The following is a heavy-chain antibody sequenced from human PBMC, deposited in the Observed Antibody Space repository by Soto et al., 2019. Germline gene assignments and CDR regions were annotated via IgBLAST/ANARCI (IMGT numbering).Heavy chain of an antibody. CDR3: ARECGYGYGMDV. CDR2: IIPIFGTA. CDR1: GGTFSSYA. D-gene: IGHD2-15*01. J-gene: IGHJ6*01. Sequence: SVKVSCKASGGTFSSYAISWVRQAPGQGLEWMGGIIPIFGTANYAQKFQGRVTITADESTSTAYMELNSLIAEDTAMYYCARECGYGYGMDVWGQWTTVTVSS. V-gene: IGHV1-69*13.